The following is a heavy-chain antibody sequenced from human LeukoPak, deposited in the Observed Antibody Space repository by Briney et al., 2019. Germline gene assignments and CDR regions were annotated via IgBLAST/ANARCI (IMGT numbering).Heavy chain of an antibody. V-gene: IGHV3-64D*09. Sequence: PGGFLRLSCSASGFTFSNYAMHWVRQAPGKGLEYVSDISSNGGITYYADSVKGRFTVSRDNSKNMLYLQMNSLRAEDTAVYYCVKDKYPVVVAATLDYWGQGILVTVSS. CDR3: VKDKYPVVVAATLDY. D-gene: IGHD2-15*01. J-gene: IGHJ4*02. CDR1: GFTFSNYA. CDR2: ISSNGGIT.